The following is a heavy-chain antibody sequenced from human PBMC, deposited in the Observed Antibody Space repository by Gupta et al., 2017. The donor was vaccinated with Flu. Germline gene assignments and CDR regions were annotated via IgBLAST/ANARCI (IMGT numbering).Heavy chain of an antibody. J-gene: IGHJ6*02. D-gene: IGHD2-2*02. CDR1: GFTFSSYA. CDR3: AKGDVVVPAAIWWGYYYYGMDV. CDR2: SSCSCGST. V-gene: IGHV3-23*01. Sequence: EVQLLESGGGLVQPGGSLRLSCAASGFTFSSYAMSWVRQAPGKGLEWVSGSSCSCGSTYDADSVKGRFTISRDNSKNTLYLQMNSLRAEHTAVYYCAKGDVVVPAAIWWGYYYYGMDVWGQGPTVTVSS.